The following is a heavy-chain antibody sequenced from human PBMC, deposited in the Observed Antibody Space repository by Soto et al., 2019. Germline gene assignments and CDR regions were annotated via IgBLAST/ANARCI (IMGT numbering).Heavy chain of an antibody. CDR2: IKQDGSEK. CDR3: ARDLGYCSGGSCYHGAFDI. J-gene: IGHJ3*02. Sequence: PGGCLGLACAASGVSLSSYWVSWVRQAPGKGLEWVANIKQDGSEKYYVDSVKGRFTISRDNAKNSLYLQMNSLRAEDTAVYYCARDLGYCSGGSCYHGAFDIWGQGTMVTVSS. CDR1: GVSLSSYW. D-gene: IGHD2-15*01. V-gene: IGHV3-7*01.